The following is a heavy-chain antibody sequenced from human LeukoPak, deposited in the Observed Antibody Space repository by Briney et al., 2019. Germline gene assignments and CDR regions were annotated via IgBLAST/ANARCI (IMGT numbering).Heavy chain of an antibody. V-gene: IGHV4-61*02. J-gene: IGHJ6*03. Sequence: NPSETLSLTCTVSGGSISSGSYYWSWIRQPAGKGLEWIGRIYTSGSTNYNPSLKSRVTISVDTSKNQFSLKLSSVTAADTAVYYCARVMAPYCGGPVCYHMDVWGKGTTVTVSS. CDR2: IYTSGST. CDR1: GGSISSGSYY. CDR3: ARVMAPYCGGPVCYHMDV. D-gene: IGHD2-21*01.